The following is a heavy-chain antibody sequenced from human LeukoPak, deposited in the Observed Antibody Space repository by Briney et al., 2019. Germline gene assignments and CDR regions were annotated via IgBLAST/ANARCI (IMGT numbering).Heavy chain of an antibody. CDR1: GGTLSSYT. D-gene: IGHD3-22*01. CDR2: IIPILGIA. CDR3: ARDEYYYDSSGYSTPYFDY. J-gene: IGHJ4*02. Sequence: GSSVKVSCEASGGTLSSYTISWVRQAPGQGLEWMGRIIPILGIANYAQKFQGRVTITADKSTSTAYMELSSLRSEDTAVYYCARDEYYYDSSGYSTPYFDYWGQGTLVTVSS. V-gene: IGHV1-69*02.